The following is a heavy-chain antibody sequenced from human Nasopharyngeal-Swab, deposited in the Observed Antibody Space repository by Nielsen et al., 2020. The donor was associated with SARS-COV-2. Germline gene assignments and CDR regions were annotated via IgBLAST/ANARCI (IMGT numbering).Heavy chain of an antibody. CDR3: ARSVRSAFDI. CDR2: ISSNGLTT. J-gene: IGHJ3*02. Sequence: GESLKISCSASGFTFSSYALHWVRQAPGKGLEYVSAISSNGLTTYYADSVKGRFTISRDNSKNTLYLQMSSLRPEDTAVYYCARSVRSAFDIWGQGTMVTVSS. CDR1: GFTFSSYA. D-gene: IGHD4-17*01. V-gene: IGHV3-64D*06.